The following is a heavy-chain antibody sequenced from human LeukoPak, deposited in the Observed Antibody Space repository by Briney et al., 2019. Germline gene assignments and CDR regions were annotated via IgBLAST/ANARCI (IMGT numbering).Heavy chain of an antibody. Sequence: GGSLRLSCTVSGFTVSSNSMSWVRQAPGKGLEWVSAISGSGGSTYYADSVKGRFTISRDNSQNTVYLQMNSLRAEDTAVYYCARGAYDWGQGTLVTVSS. CDR2: ISGSGGST. V-gene: IGHV3-23*01. J-gene: IGHJ4*02. CDR3: ARGAYD. CDR1: GFTVSSNS. D-gene: IGHD2-8*01.